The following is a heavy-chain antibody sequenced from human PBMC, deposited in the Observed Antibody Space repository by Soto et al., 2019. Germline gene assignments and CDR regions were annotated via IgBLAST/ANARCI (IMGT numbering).Heavy chain of an antibody. CDR2: ISPIFGTA. J-gene: IGHJ6*02. D-gene: IGHD6-19*01. CDR3: ARDGGAVAGLYYYYGMDV. Sequence: SVKVSCKASGYTFTGYYMHWVRQAPGQGLEWMGWISPIFGTANYAQKFQGRVTITADESTSTAYMELSSLRSEDTAVYYCARDGGAVAGLYYYYGMDVWGQGTTVTVYS. V-gene: IGHV1-69*13. CDR1: GYTFTGYY.